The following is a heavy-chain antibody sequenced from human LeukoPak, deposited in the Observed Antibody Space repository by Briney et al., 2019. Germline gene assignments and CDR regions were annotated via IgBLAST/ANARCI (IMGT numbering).Heavy chain of an antibody. CDR2: ISSSSSTI. CDR3: ARDYCGGDCYPFDY. CDR1: GFTFSSYS. J-gene: IGHJ4*02. Sequence: GGSLRLSCAASGFTFSSYSMNWVRQAPGKGLEWVSYISSSSSTIYYADSVKGRFTISRDNAKSTVYLQMNSLRAEDTALYYCARDYCGGDCYPFDYWGQGTLVTVSS. D-gene: IGHD2-21*02. V-gene: IGHV3-48*04.